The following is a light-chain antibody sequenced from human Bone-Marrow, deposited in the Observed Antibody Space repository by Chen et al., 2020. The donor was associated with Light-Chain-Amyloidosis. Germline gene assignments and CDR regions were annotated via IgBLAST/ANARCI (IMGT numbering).Light chain of an antibody. Sequence: SYVLTQPSSVSVAPGPTATIACGGNKIGSTSVHGYQQTPGQAPLLVVYADSDRPPGIPERLSGSNSGNTATLTISRVEAGDEADYYCQVWDRSSDRPVFGGGTKLTVL. CDR1: KIGSTS. V-gene: IGLV3-21*02. J-gene: IGLJ3*02. CDR3: QVWDRSSDRPV. CDR2: ADS.